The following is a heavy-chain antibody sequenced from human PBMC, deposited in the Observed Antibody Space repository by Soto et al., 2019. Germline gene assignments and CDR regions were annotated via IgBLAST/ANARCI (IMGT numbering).Heavy chain of an antibody. V-gene: IGHV6-1*01. CDR3: ARNLVVPAGSYYYYYYMDV. Sequence: TLSLTCAISGDSVSSNSAAWNWIRQSPSRGLEWLGRTYYRSKWYNDYAVSVKSRITINPDTSKNQFSLQLNSVTPEDTAVYYCARNLVVPAGSYYYYYYMDVWGKGTTVTVSS. CDR1: GDSVSSNSAA. CDR2: TYYRSKWYN. J-gene: IGHJ6*03. D-gene: IGHD2-2*01.